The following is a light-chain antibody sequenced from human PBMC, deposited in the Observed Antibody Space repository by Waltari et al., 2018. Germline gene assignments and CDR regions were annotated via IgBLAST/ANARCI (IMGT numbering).Light chain of an antibody. V-gene: IGKV1-39*01. Sequence: DIQMTQSPSSLSASVGDIVTITCRESQSITRYLNWYQQKPGKAPKLLIYTTSTLQSDIPLRFSGSGSGTDFTLTISSLQPEDFATYYCQQSFNTPRTFGQGTKLEIK. CDR2: TTS. J-gene: IGKJ2*01. CDR3: QQSFNTPRT. CDR1: QSITRY.